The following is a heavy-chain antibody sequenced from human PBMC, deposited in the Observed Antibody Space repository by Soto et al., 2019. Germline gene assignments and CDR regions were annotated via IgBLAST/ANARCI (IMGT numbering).Heavy chain of an antibody. CDR2: INAGNGNT. Sequence: ASVKVSCKASGYTFTSYAMHWVRQAPGQRREWMGWINAGNGNTKYSQKFQGRVTITRDTSASTAYMELSSLRSEDTAVYYCARNRRSSSWSYYYYYGMDVWGQGTTVTV. CDR1: GYTFTSYA. V-gene: IGHV1-3*01. J-gene: IGHJ6*02. CDR3: ARNRRSSSWSYYYYYGMDV. D-gene: IGHD6-13*01.